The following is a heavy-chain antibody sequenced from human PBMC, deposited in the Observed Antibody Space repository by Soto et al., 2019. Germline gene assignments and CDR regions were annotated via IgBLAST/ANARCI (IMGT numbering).Heavy chain of an antibody. CDR3: ARGTGSSGNYFFPY. CDR2: MNPNSGNT. D-gene: IGHD3-22*01. Sequence: QVQLVQSGAEVKKPGASVKVSCKASGYSFTTYDINWVRQATGQGLEWMGWMNPNSGNTGYAQKFQGRVTMTRNTSISTAYRDLSSLRFEDTAVYYCARGTGSSGNYFFPYWGQGTLVTVSS. V-gene: IGHV1-8*01. J-gene: IGHJ4*02. CDR1: GYSFTTYD.